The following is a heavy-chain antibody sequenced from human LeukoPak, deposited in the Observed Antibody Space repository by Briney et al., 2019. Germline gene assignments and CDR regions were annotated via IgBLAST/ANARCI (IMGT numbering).Heavy chain of an antibody. CDR1: GFTVSDNY. CDR2: IYSGDTT. J-gene: IGHJ4*02. D-gene: IGHD4-23*01. CDR3: ARRAGGYSHPYDY. Sequence: PGGSLRLSCAVSGFTVSDNYMSWVRQAPGKGLEWVSLIYSGDTTLYADSVKGRFTISRDISKNTLYLQMNSLRAEDTAVYYCARRAGGYSHPYDYWGQGILVTVSS. V-gene: IGHV3-53*01.